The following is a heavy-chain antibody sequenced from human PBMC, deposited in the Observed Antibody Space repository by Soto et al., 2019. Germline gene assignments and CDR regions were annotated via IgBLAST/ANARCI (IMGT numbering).Heavy chain of an antibody. D-gene: IGHD5-12*01. CDR3: VGCNWFDP. J-gene: IGHJ5*02. CDR1: GFTFSSYG. CDR2: IWYDGSNK. V-gene: IGHV3-33*01. Sequence: QVQLVESGGSVVQPGRSLRLSCAASGFTFSSYGMHWVRQAPGKGLEWVAVIWYDGSNKYYADSVKGRFTISRDKSKNEDTAVNYCARDGGCRDGYTVGCNWFDPWGQGTLVTVSS.